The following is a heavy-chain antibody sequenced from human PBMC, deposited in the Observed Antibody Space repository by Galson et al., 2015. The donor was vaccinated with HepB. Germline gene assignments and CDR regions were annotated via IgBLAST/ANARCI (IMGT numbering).Heavy chain of an antibody. CDR1: GFTFSSYW. CDR3: AKQRREVVVTTSLDY. J-gene: IGHJ4*02. V-gene: IGHV3-74*01. D-gene: IGHD3-22*01. CDR2: INSDGSST. Sequence: SLRLSCAASGFTFSSYWMHWVRQAPGKGLVWASRINSDGSSTSYADSVKGRFTISRDNAKNTLYLQMNSLRAEDTAVYYCAKQRREVVVTTSLDYWGQGTLVTVSS.